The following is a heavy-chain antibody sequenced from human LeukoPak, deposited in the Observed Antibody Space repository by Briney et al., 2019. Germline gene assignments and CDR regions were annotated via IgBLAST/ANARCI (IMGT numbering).Heavy chain of an antibody. CDR2: MNPNSGNT. D-gene: IGHD6-13*01. CDR3: ARGIAAAGTGSYFDY. Sequence: ASVKVSCKASGYTFTSYAINWLRQATGQGLEWMGWMNPNSGNTGYAQKFQGRVTMTRNTSISTAYMELSSLRSEDTAVYYRARGIAAAGTGSYFDYWGQGTLVTVSS. J-gene: IGHJ4*02. CDR1: GYTFTSYA. V-gene: IGHV1-8*01.